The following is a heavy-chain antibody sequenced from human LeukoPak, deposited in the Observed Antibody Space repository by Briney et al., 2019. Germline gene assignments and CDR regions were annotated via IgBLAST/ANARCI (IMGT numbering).Heavy chain of an antibody. CDR2: IRYDASNK. J-gene: IGHJ4*02. V-gene: IGHV3-30*02. D-gene: IGHD1-1*01. Sequence: GGSLRLSCAASGFTFSNFGMHWVRQAPGKGLEWVAFIRYDASNKYYADSVKGRFTISRDYSKNTLYLQMNSLRAEDTAVYYCTSWGDRFQRQFDYWGQGTLVTVSS. CDR1: GFTFSNFG. CDR3: TSWGDRFQRQFDY.